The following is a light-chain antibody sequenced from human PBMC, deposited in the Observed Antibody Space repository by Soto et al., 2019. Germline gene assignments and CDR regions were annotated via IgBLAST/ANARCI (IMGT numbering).Light chain of an antibody. V-gene: IGKV2-29*03. J-gene: IGKJ5*01. CDR2: EVS. Sequence: VMTQTPLSLSAAAGHPASISCKSSQSLLHITGETFLFCYLQKPGQSPQLLIYEVSTRVSGVPDRFSGSGSGTDLTLEISLVETDDVSIYCCMESTLLPPTFGQGTRLEIK. CDR1: QSLLHITGETF. CDR3: MESTLLPPT.